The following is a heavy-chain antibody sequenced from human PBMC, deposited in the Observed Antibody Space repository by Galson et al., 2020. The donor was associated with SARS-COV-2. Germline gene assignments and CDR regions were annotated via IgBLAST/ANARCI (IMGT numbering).Heavy chain of an antibody. V-gene: IGHV4-30-2*01. Sequence: ASETLSLTCAVSGGSISNNDHAWSWIRQPPGKGLEWIGYIYHNGNAFSHPALKGRVTMSVDRSRTQYSLELNSVTAADSAVYYCARVSCPTGACYSPLDYWGQGVLVTVSA. CDR1: GGSISNNDHA. CDR2: IYHNGNA. J-gene: IGHJ4*02. D-gene: IGHD2-21*02. CDR3: ARVSCPTGACYSPLDY.